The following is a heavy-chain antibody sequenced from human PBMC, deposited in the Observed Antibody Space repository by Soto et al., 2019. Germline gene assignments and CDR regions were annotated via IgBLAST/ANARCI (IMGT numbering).Heavy chain of an antibody. Sequence: VASVKVSCKASGGTFSSYAISWVRQAPGQGLEWMGGIIPIFGTANYAQKFQGRVTITADESTSTAYMELSSLRSEDTAVYYCARDQRIFGVVINYYGMDVWGQGTMVTVSS. CDR3: ARDQRIFGVVINYYGMDV. J-gene: IGHJ6*02. CDR1: GGTFSSYA. D-gene: IGHD3-3*01. V-gene: IGHV1-69*13. CDR2: IIPIFGTA.